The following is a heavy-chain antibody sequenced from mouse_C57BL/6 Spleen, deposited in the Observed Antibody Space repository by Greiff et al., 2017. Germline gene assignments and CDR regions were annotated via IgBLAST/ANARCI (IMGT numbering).Heavy chain of an antibody. CDR3: AREGNYYGSSYEASWEEGAMDY. Sequence: QVQLQQSGPELVKPGASVKISCKASGYSFTSYYIHWVKQRPGQGLEWIGWIDPGSGNTKYNEKFKGKATLTADTSSSTAYMQLSSLTSEDSAVYYCAREGNYYGSSYEASWEEGAMDYWGQGTSVTVSS. CDR1: GYSFTSYY. J-gene: IGHJ4*01. D-gene: IGHD1-1*01. V-gene: IGHV1-66*01. CDR2: IDPGSGNT.